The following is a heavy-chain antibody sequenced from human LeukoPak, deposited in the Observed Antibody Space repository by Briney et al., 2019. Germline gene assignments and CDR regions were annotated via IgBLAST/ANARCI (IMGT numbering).Heavy chain of an antibody. Sequence: SETLSLTCTVSGGSLSSHYWSWVRQPPGKGLEWPGYIHSSGTTNYNPSLKSRVTISVDTSKNQFSLQLSSVTAADTAVYYCARGVYIAAAQYGYWGQGTLVTVSS. CDR1: GGSLSSHY. CDR2: IHSSGTT. V-gene: IGHV4-59*11. D-gene: IGHD6-13*01. CDR3: ARGVYIAAAQYGY. J-gene: IGHJ4*02.